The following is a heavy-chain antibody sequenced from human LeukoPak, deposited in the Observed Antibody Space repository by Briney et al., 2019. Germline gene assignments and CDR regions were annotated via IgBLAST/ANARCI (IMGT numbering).Heavy chain of an antibody. CDR2: ISGSGGST. V-gene: IGHV3-23*01. Sequence: GGSLRLSCAASGFTFSSYAMSWVRQAPGKGLEWVSAISGSGGSTYYADSVKGRSTISRDNSKNTLYLQMNSLRAEDTAVYYCAKDLGESERIVVVVAATYDYWGQGTLVTVSS. CDR1: GFTFSSYA. J-gene: IGHJ4*02. D-gene: IGHD2-15*01. CDR3: AKDLGESERIVVVVAATYDY.